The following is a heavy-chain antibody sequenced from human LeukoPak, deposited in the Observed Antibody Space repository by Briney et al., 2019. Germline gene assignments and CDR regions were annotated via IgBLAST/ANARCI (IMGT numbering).Heavy chain of an antibody. V-gene: IGHV3-9*01. J-gene: IGHJ4*02. CDR1: GFTFDDYA. Sequence: GGSLRLSCAASGFTFDDYAMHWVRQAPGKGLEWVSGISWNSGSIGHADSVKGRFTISRDNAKNSLYLQMDSLRAEDTALYYCAKDIEGDVVVPAAIRGATTGFDYWGQGTLVTVSS. CDR2: ISWNSGSI. CDR3: AKDIEGDVVVPAAIRGATTGFDY. D-gene: IGHD2-2*02.